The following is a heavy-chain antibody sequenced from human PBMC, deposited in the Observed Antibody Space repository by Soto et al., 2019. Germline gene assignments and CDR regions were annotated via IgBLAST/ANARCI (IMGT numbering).Heavy chain of an antibody. V-gene: IGHV4-39*01. CDR2: IYYSGST. CDR3: ASQAAVGTRRGACYFDY. D-gene: IGHD6-13*01. J-gene: IGHJ4*02. Sequence: QLQLQESGPGLVKPSETLSLTCTVSVDSISSSIYYWGWIRQPPGKGLEWIETIYYSGSTFYNPSLKSRVTISVDPSKNQVALALSSVTAADTAVYYCASQAAVGTRRGACYFDYWGQGTLVTVSS. CDR1: VDSISSSIYY.